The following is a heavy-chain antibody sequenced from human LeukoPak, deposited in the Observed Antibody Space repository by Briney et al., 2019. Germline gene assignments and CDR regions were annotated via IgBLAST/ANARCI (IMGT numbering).Heavy chain of an antibody. CDR2: INHSGST. CDR3: ARGKTPVLKYYCSGGSCYGRHFQH. CDR1: GGSFSGYY. V-gene: IGHV4-34*01. J-gene: IGHJ1*01. D-gene: IGHD2-15*01. Sequence: SETLSLTCAVYGGSFSGYYWSWIRQPPGKGLEWIGEINHSGSTNYNPSLKSRVTISVDTSKNQFSLKLSSVTAADTAVYYCARGKTPVLKYYCSGGSCYGRHFQHWGQGTLVTVSS.